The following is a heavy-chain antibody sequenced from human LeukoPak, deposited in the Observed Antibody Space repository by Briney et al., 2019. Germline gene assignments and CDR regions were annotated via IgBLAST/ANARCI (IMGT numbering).Heavy chain of an antibody. V-gene: IGHV4-61*05. Sequence: PXXTLSXTCTVSGGSISSSSYYWGWIRQPPGKGLEWIGYIHYTGSTNYNPSLKSRVTISVETSKNQFSLKLKSVTAADTAVYYCARGGYYGSGNDFRFDPWGQGTLVTVSS. CDR2: IHYTGST. D-gene: IGHD3-10*01. CDR1: GGSISSSSYY. CDR3: ARGGYYGSGNDFRFDP. J-gene: IGHJ5*02.